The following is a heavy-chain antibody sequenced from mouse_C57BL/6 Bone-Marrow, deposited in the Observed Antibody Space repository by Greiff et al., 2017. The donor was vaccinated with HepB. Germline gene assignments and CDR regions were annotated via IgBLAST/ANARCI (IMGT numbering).Heavy chain of an antibody. CDR1: GYAFSSSW. V-gene: IGHV1-82*01. D-gene: IGHD1-1*01. J-gene: IGHJ2*01. CDR3: ARFSLRYGDY. Sequence: QVQLNHSGPELVKPGASVKISCKASGYAFSSSWMNWVKQRPGKGLEWIGRIYPGDGDTNYNGKFKGKATLTADKSSSTAYMQLSSLTSEDSAVYFCARFSLRYGDYWGQGTTLTVSS. CDR2: IYPGDGDT.